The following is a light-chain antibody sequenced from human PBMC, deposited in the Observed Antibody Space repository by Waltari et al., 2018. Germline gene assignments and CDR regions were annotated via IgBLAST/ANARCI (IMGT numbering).Light chain of an antibody. CDR1: QSVSSSY. J-gene: IGKJ4*01. CDR2: GAP. CDR3: QQYGSSPLT. V-gene: IGKV3-20*01. Sequence: EIVLTQSPGTLSLSPGDRANLSCRASQSVSSSYLAWYLQKPGQAPRLLITGAPSRATGIPDRFSGSGSGTDFTLTISRLEPEDFAVYYCQQYGSSPLTFGGGTKVEIK.